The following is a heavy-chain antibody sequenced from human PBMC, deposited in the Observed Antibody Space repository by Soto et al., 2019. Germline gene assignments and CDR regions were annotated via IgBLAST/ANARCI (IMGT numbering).Heavy chain of an antibody. D-gene: IGHD6-19*01. CDR1: GYTFTSYY. J-gene: IGHJ4*02. CDR3: AREWRYSSGWYGNFDY. CDR2: INPSGGST. Sequence: ASVKVSCKASGYTFTSYYMHWVRQAPGQGLEWMGIINPSGGSTSYAQKFQGRVTMTRDTSTSTVYMELSSLRSEDTAVYYCAREWRYSSGWYGNFDYWGQGTLVTVSS. V-gene: IGHV1-46*01.